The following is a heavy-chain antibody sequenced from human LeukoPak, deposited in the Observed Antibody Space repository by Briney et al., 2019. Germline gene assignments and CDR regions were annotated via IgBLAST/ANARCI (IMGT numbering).Heavy chain of an antibody. CDR2: INPNSGGT. CDR1: GYTFTGYY. CDR3: ARVGRYCSGGSCYSGVDY. D-gene: IGHD2-15*01. V-gene: IGHV1-2*02. J-gene: IGHJ4*02. Sequence: ASVKVSCTASGYTFTGYYMHWVRQAPGQGLEWMGWINPNSGGTNYAQKFQGRVTMTRDTSISTAYMELSRLRSDDTAVYYCARVGRYCSGGSCYSGVDYWGQGTLVTVSS.